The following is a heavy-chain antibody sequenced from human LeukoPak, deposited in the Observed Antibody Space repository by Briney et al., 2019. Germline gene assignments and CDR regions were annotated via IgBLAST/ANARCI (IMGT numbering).Heavy chain of an antibody. J-gene: IGHJ4*02. D-gene: IGHD1-26*01. V-gene: IGHV3-30*02. CDR2: IRYDGSNK. CDR3: TTDLRIVGATKHDY. Sequence: GGSLRLSCAASGFTFSSYGMHWVRQAPGKGLEWVAFIRYDGSNKYYADSVKGRFTISRDNSKNTLYLQMNSLKTEDTAVYYCTTDLRIVGATKHDYWGQGTLVTVSS. CDR1: GFTFSSYG.